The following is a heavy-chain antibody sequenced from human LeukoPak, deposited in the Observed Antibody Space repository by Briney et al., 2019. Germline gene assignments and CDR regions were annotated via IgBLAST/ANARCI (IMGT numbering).Heavy chain of an antibody. CDR2: ISGSGSNT. CDR1: GFTFSSYA. V-gene: IGHV3-23*01. CDR3: AKGTYDSRGHFDY. D-gene: IGHD3-22*01. Sequence: PGGSLRLSCAASGFTFSSYAMTWVRQAPGKGLEWVSDISGSGSNTYYADSVKGRFTISRDNSKNTLYLQMNSLRAEDTAAYYCAKGTYDSRGHFDYWGQGTLVSVSS. J-gene: IGHJ4*02.